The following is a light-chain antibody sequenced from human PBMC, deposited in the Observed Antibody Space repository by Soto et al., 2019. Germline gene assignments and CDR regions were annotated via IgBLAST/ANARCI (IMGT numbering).Light chain of an antibody. CDR2: EVN. Sequence: QSALTQPPSASGSPGQSVTISCTGTSSDVGAYNYVSWYQQYPGKAPKLLIYEVNKRPSGVPDRFSGSKSGKSASLTVAGLQAEDEADDHCTTYVGSNIWVFGGGTKLTVL. J-gene: IGLJ3*02. V-gene: IGLV2-8*01. CDR1: SSDVGAYNY. CDR3: TTYVGSNIWV.